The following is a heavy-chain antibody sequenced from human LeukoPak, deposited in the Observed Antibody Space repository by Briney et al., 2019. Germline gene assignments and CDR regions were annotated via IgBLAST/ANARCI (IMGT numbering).Heavy chain of an antibody. J-gene: IGHJ6*02. CDR2: MNQDGSGE. D-gene: IGHD3-16*01. V-gene: IGHV3-7*01. CDR3: ATYTHWVAGDV. CDR1: GFTFSDSW. Sequence: GGSLRLSCAASGFTFSDSWMSWVRQAPGKGLEWVANMNQDGSGEDYVDSVKGRFTISRDNARNSLYLQMGSLRAEDTTVYYCATYTHWVAGDVWGQGTTVTVSS.